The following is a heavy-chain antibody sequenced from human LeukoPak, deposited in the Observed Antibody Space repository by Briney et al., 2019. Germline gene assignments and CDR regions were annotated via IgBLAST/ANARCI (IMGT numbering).Heavy chain of an antibody. CDR1: GFTFSSYG. J-gene: IGHJ4*02. CDR3: ARGKREVLNTRVFDY. V-gene: IGHV3-33*01. Sequence: GGSLRLSCAASGFTFSSYGMHWVRQAPGKGLEWVAVIWYDGSNRYYADSVKGRFTISRGNSKNTLYLQLNSLRAEDTAVYYCARGKREVLNTRVFDYWGQGTLVAVSS. CDR2: IWYDGSNR. D-gene: IGHD1-26*01.